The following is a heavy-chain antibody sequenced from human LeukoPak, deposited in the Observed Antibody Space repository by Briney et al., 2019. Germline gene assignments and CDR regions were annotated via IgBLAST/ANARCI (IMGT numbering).Heavy chain of an antibody. D-gene: IGHD5-12*01. Sequence: ASVKVSCKASGYTFTSYGISWVRQAPGQGLEWMGWISGYNGNTNYAQKFQGRVTITRDTSASTAYMEVSSLRSEDTAVYYCARDEAWLLSWGQGTLVTVS. J-gene: IGHJ5*02. V-gene: IGHV1-18*01. CDR1: GYTFTSYG. CDR3: ARDEAWLLS. CDR2: ISGYNGNT.